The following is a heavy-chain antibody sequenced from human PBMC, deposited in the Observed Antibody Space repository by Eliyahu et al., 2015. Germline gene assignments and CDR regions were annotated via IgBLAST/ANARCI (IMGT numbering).Heavy chain of an antibody. CDR2: IYYSGST. D-gene: IGHD1-1*01. CDR1: GGSISRTGYY. V-gene: IGHV4-39*01. CDR3: ARRSDWNDRGRFDY. J-gene: IGHJ4*02. Sequence: QLQLQESGPGLVKPSETLSLTCTVSGGSISRTGYYWGWIRQPPGMGLEWIGSIYYSGSTYYNPSLKSRVTISVDTSKNQFSLKLSSVTAADTAVYFCARRSDWNDRGRFDYWGQGTLVTVSS.